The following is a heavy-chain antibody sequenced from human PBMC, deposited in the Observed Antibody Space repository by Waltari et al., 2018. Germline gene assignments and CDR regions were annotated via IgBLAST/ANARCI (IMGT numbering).Heavy chain of an antibody. V-gene: IGHV4-39*07. Sequence: QLQLQESGPGLVKPSETLSLTCTVSGGSISSSSYYWGWIRQPPGKGLEWIGSIYYSGSTYYNPSLKSRVTISVDTSKNQFSLKLSSVTAADTAVYYSSHSYSSSWYVKYWGQGTLVTVSS. CDR3: SHSYSSSWYVKY. CDR1: GGSISSSSYY. CDR2: IYYSGST. D-gene: IGHD6-13*01. J-gene: IGHJ4*02.